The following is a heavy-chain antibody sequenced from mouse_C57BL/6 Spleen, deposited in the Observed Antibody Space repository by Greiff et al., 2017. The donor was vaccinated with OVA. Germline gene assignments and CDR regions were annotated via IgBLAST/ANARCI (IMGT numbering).Heavy chain of an antibody. CDR3: ARDLGSYPHGYVDV. Sequence: EVKLVESGGGLVKPGGSLKLSCAASGFTFSSYAMSWVRQTPEKRLEWVATISDGGSYTYYPDNVKGRFTISRDNAKNNLYLQMSHLKSEDTAMYYCARDLGSYPHGYVDVWGTGTTVTVSA. V-gene: IGHV5-4*01. CDR1: GFTFSSYA. J-gene: IGHJ1*03. D-gene: IGHD6-1*01. CDR2: ISDGGSYT.